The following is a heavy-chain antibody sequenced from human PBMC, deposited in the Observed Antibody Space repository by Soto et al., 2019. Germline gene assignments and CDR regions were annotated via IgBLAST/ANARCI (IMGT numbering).Heavy chain of an antibody. CDR1: GGSISSGGYY. CDR3: ARVGIVGATTLDPSNWFDP. J-gene: IGHJ5*02. D-gene: IGHD1-26*01. CDR2: IYYSGST. Sequence: QVQLQESGPGLVKPSQTLSLTCTVSGGSISSGGYYWSWIRQHPGKGLEWIGYIYYSGSTYYNQSLKSRVTISVDTSKNQFSLKLSSVTAADTAVYYCARVGIVGATTLDPSNWFDPWGQGTLVTVSS. V-gene: IGHV4-31*03.